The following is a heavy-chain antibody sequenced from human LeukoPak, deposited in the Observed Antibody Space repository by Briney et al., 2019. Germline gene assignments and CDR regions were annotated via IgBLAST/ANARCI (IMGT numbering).Heavy chain of an antibody. V-gene: IGHV4-59*01. CDR1: GGSISNYY. J-gene: IGHJ4*02. D-gene: IGHD2-2*01. CDR2: IHESGST. Sequence: SETLSLTCTVSGGSISNYYWSWIRQPPGKGLEWIGYIHESGSTNYNPSLKSRVSISVDTSKKQFSLKVSSVTAADTAVYYCARVARCTSCFDVDYWGQGTLVTVSS. CDR3: ARVARCTSCFDVDY.